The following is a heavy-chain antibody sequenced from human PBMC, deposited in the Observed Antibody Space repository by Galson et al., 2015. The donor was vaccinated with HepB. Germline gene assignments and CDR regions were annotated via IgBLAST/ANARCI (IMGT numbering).Heavy chain of an antibody. V-gene: IGHV2-70*04. CDR1: GFSLSTRGMR. J-gene: IGHJ4*02. Sequence: PALVKPTQTLTLTCTFSGFSLSTRGMRVSWIRQPPGKALEWLARIDWDDDKFYSTSLKTRLTISKDTSKNQVVLTMTNMDPVDTATYYCARTRYCSGGSCYYFDYWGQGTLVTVSS. D-gene: IGHD2-15*01. CDR3: ARTRYCSGGSCYYFDY. CDR2: IDWDDDK.